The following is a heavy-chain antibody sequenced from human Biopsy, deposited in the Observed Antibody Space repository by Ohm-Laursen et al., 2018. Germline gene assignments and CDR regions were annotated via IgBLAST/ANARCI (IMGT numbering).Heavy chain of an antibody. CDR3: ARDTRWSPYSMDV. V-gene: IGHV3-11*01. Sequence: SLRLSCAATGFSFSDYHMGWIRQAPGRGLEWVSYISGGGTIYYGDSMKDRVTISRDNAKNSLYLQMHSLRAEDTAVYYCARDTRWSPYSMDVWGQGITVTVSS. J-gene: IGHJ6*02. CDR1: GFSFSDYH. D-gene: IGHD4-23*01. CDR2: ISGGGTI.